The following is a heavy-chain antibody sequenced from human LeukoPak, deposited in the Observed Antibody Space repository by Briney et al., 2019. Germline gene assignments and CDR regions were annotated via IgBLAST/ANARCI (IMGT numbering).Heavy chain of an antibody. Sequence: PGGSLRLSCAASGFTFSALGMHWVRQAPGKGLEWVAVISYDGSNKYYADSVKGRFTISRDNSRNTLYLQMSSLRAEDTAVYYCAKEVDGYSYGYDHWGQGILVTVSS. CDR1: GFTFSALG. D-gene: IGHD5-18*01. CDR3: AKEVDGYSYGYDH. J-gene: IGHJ4*02. CDR2: ISYDGSNK. V-gene: IGHV3-30*18.